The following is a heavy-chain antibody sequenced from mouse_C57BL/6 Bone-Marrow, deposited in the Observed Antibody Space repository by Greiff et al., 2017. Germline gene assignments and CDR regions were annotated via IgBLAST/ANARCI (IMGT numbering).Heavy chain of an antibody. V-gene: IGHV5-4*01. CDR3: ARDDHAMDY. CDR2: ISDGGSYT. J-gene: IGHJ4*01. Sequence: EVKLMESGGGLVKPGGSLKLSCAASGFTFSSYAMSWVRQTPEKRLEWVATISDGGSYTYYPDNVKGRFTISRDNAKNNLYLQMSHLKSEDTAMYYCARDDHAMDYWGQGTSVTVSS. CDR1: GFTFSSYA.